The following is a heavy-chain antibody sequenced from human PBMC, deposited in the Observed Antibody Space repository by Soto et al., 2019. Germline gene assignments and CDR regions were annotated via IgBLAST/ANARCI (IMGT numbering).Heavy chain of an antibody. D-gene: IGHD3-10*01. J-gene: IGHJ6*02. Sequence: QVQLVQSGAEVKKPGSSVKVSCKASGGSFSSYAISWVRQAPGQGLEWMGGVIPIFGTANYAQKFQGRVTITADESTNTAYMELSSLRSEDTAVYYCARSGQKGLYYYYGMDVWGQGTTVTVSS. V-gene: IGHV1-69*12. CDR1: GGSFSSYA. CDR3: ARSGQKGLYYYYGMDV. CDR2: VIPIFGTA.